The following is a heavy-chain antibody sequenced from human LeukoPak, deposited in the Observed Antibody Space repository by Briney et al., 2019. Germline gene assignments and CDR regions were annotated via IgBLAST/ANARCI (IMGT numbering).Heavy chain of an antibody. CDR2: IRYDGSNK. CDR1: GFTFSSYG. J-gene: IGHJ4*02. Sequence: GGSLRLSCVASGFTFSSYGMHWVRQAPGKGLEWVAFIRYDGSNKYYADSVKGRFTISRDNSKNTLSLQMNSLRPEDTAVYYCAKDPGFDYWGQGTLVTVSS. CDR3: AKDPGFDY. V-gene: IGHV3-30*02.